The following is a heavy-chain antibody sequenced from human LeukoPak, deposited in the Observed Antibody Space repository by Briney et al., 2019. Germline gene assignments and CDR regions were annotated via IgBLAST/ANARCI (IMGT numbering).Heavy chain of an antibody. CDR1: GFTFSSYA. CDR3: ARDLEVTAIHYFDF. V-gene: IGHV3-23*01. CDR2: ISGSGGST. D-gene: IGHD2-21*02. J-gene: IGHJ4*02. Sequence: GGSLRLSCAASGFTFSSYAMSWVRQAPGKGLEWVSAISGSGGSTYYADSVKGRFTISRDNSKNMLYLQVNSLRAEDTAVYYCARDLEVTAIHYFDFWGQGTLVTVSS.